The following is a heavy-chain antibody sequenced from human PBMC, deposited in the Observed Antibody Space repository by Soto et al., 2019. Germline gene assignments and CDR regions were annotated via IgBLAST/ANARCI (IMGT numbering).Heavy chain of an antibody. J-gene: IGHJ6*02. CDR2: IRSKAYGGTT. CDR3: SVEYSSPSFYYYYAMDV. V-gene: IGHV3-49*03. D-gene: IGHD6-13*01. CDR1: GFTFGDYP. Sequence: GGSLRLSCTASGFTFGDYPMSWFRQAPGRGLEWVGFIRSKAYGGTTEYAAAVKGRFTISRDDSKSIAYLQMNSLKSEDTAVYYCSVEYSSPSFYYYYAMDVWGQGTTVTVSS.